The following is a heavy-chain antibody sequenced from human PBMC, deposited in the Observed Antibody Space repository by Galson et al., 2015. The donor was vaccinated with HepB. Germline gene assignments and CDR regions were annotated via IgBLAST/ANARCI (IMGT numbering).Heavy chain of an antibody. Sequence: SLRLSCAASGFTFSSYGMHWVRQAPGKGLEWVVVISYDGSNKFYADSVKGRFTISRDNSKNTLYLQMNSLRAEDTAVYYCAKLFYYDSSGHYPPDYWGQGTLVTVSS. D-gene: IGHD3-22*01. CDR1: GFTFSSYG. V-gene: IGHV3-30*18. CDR3: AKLFYYDSSGHYPPDY. CDR2: ISYDGSNK. J-gene: IGHJ4*02.